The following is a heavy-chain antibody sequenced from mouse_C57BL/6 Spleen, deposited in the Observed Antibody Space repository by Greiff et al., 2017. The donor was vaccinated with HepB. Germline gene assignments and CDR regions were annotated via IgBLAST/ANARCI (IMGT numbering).Heavy chain of an antibody. J-gene: IGHJ2*01. Sequence: VKLMESGAELARPGASVKLSCKASGYTFTSYGISWVKQRTGQGLEWIGEIYPRSGNTYCNEKFKGKATLTADKSSSPAYMELRSLTSEDSAVYFCARYDYDGGGYFDYWGQGTTLTVSS. CDR2: IYPRSGNT. CDR1: GYTFTSYG. D-gene: IGHD2-4*01. CDR3: ARYDYDGGGYFDY. V-gene: IGHV1-81*01.